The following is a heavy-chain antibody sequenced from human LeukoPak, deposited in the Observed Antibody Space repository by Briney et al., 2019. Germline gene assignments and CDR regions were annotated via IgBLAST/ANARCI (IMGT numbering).Heavy chain of an antibody. CDR3: ARDSRVSLDV. V-gene: IGHV1-2*06. CDR1: EYTFTGYY. CDR2: IDPNTGGT. D-gene: IGHD6-13*01. Sequence: ASVKVSCKASEYTFTGYYMHWVRQAPGQGLEWMGRIDPNTGGTIYAQKFQGRVTMTRDTSVNTAYMDLSRLTSDDTAVYCCARDSRVSLDVWGKGTTVTVSS. J-gene: IGHJ6*03.